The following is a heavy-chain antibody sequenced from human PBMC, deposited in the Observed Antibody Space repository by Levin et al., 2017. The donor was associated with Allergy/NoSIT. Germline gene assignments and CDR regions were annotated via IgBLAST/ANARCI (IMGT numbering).Heavy chain of an antibody. CDR1: GGSFSGYY. V-gene: IGHV4-34*01. Sequence: SPTLSLPCAVYGGSFSGYYWNWIRQPPGKGLEWIGEINHSGSTNYNPSLKSRVTISVDTSKNQFSLKLSSVTAADTAVYYCARDTVVATIRVDAFDIWGQGTMVTVSS. D-gene: IGHD5-12*01. CDR3: ARDTVVATIRVDAFDI. CDR2: INHSGST. J-gene: IGHJ3*02.